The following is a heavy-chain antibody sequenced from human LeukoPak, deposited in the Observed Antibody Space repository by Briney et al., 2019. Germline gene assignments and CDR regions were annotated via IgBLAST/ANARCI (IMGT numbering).Heavy chain of an antibody. J-gene: IGHJ4*02. CDR2: INHNSGGT. CDR1: GYTFTGYY. D-gene: IGHD1-26*01. V-gene: IGHV1-2*02. Sequence: GASVKVSCKASGYTFTGYYMHWVRQAPGQGLEWMGWINHNSGGTNYAQKFHGRVTTTRDTSISTAYMELSRLRSDDTAVYYCARDTSIVGARGGYWGQGTLVTVSS. CDR3: ARDTSIVGARGGY.